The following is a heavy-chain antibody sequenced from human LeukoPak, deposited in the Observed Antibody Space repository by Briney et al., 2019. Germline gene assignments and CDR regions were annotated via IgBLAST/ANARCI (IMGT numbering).Heavy chain of an antibody. CDR3: ARDLPRLYYDILPGFDY. Sequence: PGGSLRLSCAASGFTFSSYWMSWVRQAPGKGLEWVANIKQDGSEKYYVDSVKGRFTISRDNAKNSLYLQMNSLRAEDTAVYYCARDLPRLYYDILPGFDYWGQGTLVTVSS. CDR2: IKQDGSEK. CDR1: GFTFSSYW. J-gene: IGHJ4*02. V-gene: IGHV3-7*01. D-gene: IGHD3-9*01.